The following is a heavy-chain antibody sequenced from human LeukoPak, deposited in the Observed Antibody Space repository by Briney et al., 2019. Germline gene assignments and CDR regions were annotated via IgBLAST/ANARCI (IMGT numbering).Heavy chain of an antibody. CDR3: AKDGHAIVVVPAAVDY. CDR2: ISGSGGST. Sequence: GGSLRLSCAASGFAFSSYAMSWVRQAPGKGLEWVSAISGSGGSTYYADSVKGRFTISRDNSKNTLYLQMNSLRAEDTAVYYCAKDGHAIVVVPAAVDYWGQGTLVTVSS. D-gene: IGHD2-2*01. J-gene: IGHJ4*02. CDR1: GFAFSSYA. V-gene: IGHV3-23*01.